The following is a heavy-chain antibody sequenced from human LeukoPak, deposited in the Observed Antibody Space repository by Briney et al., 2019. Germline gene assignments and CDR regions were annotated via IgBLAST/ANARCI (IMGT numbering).Heavy chain of an antibody. V-gene: IGHV3-13*01. Sequence: GGSLRLSCAASGFTFSSFDMHWVRQPTGQGLEWVSTIGAASDTYYPGSVEGRFTLSRDNARNSLYLQMNSLTAGDTAVYYCARGPPRGKYYYMDVWGKGTTVTVSS. CDR3: ARGPPRGKYYYMDV. CDR1: GFTFSSFD. J-gene: IGHJ6*03. D-gene: IGHD1-1*01. CDR2: IGAASDT.